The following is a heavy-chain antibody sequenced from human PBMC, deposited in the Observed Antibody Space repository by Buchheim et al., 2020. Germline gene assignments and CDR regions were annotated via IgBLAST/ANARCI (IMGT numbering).Heavy chain of an antibody. CDR3: ARHKIFRNCSSTSCFYYYYGMDV. CDR1: GYSFTSYW. V-gene: IGHV5-10-1*01. Sequence: EVQLVQSGAEVKKPGESLRISCKGSGYSFTSYWISWVRQMPGKGLEWMGRIDPSDSYTNYSPSFQGHVTISADQSISTAYPQWSSLKASDTAMYYCARHKIFRNCSSTSCFYYYYGMDVWGQGTT. J-gene: IGHJ6*02. D-gene: IGHD2-2*01. CDR2: IDPSDSYT.